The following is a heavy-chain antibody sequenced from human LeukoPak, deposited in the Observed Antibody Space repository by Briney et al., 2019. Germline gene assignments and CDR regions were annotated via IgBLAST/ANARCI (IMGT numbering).Heavy chain of an antibody. CDR3: ARRPYTSGYDY. V-gene: IGHV4-39*07. Sequence: SETLSLTCTVSSGSISTSNYYWGWVRQPPGKALEWIGNIFYSGSTYYSPSLKSRVTISLDTSRNQFSLKLNSVTAADTAVYYCARRPYTSGYDYWGQGTLVTVSS. CDR1: SGSISTSNYY. CDR2: IFYSGST. J-gene: IGHJ4*02. D-gene: IGHD3-22*01.